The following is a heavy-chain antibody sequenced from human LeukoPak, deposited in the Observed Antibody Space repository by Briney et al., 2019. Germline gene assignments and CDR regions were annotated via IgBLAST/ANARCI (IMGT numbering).Heavy chain of an antibody. Sequence: GGSLRLSCAASGFTFSSYSMNWVRQAPGKGLEWVSYISISSSTIYYADSVKGRFTISRDNAKNSLYLQMTSLRAEDTAVYYCAREGRRPPYYYYYMDVWGKGTTVTISS. CDR1: GFTFSSYS. CDR3: AREGRRPPYYYYYMDV. CDR2: ISISSSTI. J-gene: IGHJ6*03. V-gene: IGHV3-48*01.